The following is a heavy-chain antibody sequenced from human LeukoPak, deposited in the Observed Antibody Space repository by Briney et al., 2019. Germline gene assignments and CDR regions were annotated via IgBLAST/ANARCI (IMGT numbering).Heavy chain of an antibody. V-gene: IGHV3-66*01. Sequence: GGSLRLSCAASGFTVSSNHMSWVRQAPGKGLEWVSVIYSGGTIYYADSVKGRFTISRDNSKNTVYLEMNSLRAEDTAVYYCARDGENHYYDYWGQGTLVTVST. CDR2: IYSGGTI. D-gene: IGHD7-27*01. CDR1: GFTVSSNH. CDR3: ARDGENHYYDY. J-gene: IGHJ4*02.